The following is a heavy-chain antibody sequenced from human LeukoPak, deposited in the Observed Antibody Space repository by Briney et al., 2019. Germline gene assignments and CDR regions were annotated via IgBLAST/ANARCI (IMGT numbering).Heavy chain of an antibody. CDR1: GGSISSGGYY. CDR2: IYHSGST. Sequence: PSETLSLTCTVSGGSISSGGYYWSWIRQPPGKGLEWIGYIYHSGSTYYNPSLKSRVTISVDRSKNQFSLKLSSVTAADTAVYYCARDVKAGSGIDYWGQGTLVTVSS. CDR3: ARDVKAGSGIDY. J-gene: IGHJ4*02. V-gene: IGHV4-30-2*01. D-gene: IGHD3-10*01.